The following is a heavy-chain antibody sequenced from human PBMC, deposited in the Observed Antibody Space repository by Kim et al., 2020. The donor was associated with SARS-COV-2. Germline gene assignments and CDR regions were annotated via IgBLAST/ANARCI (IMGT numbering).Heavy chain of an antibody. CDR1: GYTFTSYA. CDR3: ARDMRARTTGTTYYYGMDV. V-gene: IGHV1-3*01. Sequence: ASVKVSCKASGYTFTSYAMHWVRQAPGQRLEWMGWINAGNGNTKYSQKFQGRVTITRDTSASTAYMELSSLRSEDTAVYYCARDMRARTTGTTYYYGMDVWGQGTTVTVSS. D-gene: IGHD1-1*01. CDR2: INAGNGNT. J-gene: IGHJ6*02.